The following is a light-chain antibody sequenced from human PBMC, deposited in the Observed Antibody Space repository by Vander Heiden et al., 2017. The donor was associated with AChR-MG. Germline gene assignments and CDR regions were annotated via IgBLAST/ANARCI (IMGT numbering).Light chain of an antibody. CDR2: GNS. CDR1: SSKIGAGYD. V-gene: IGLV1-40*01. Sequence: QSVLTQPPSVSGAPGPSVTISCTGISSKIGAGYDGRWYQQLPGTAPKLLSYGNSNRPAGVPDRFSGSKSGTSASLAITVLQAEDEADYYCQSYDSSLSRVFGGGTKLTVL. J-gene: IGLJ3*02. CDR3: QSYDSSLSRV.